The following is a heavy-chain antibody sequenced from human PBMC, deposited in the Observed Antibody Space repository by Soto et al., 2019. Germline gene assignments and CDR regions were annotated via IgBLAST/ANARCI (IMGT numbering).Heavy chain of an antibody. CDR3: TKEHSNYPDNWFDP. Sequence: EVQLLVSGGGSVQPGGSLRLSCAASGFSFSNYAMSWVLQAPGTGLEWVSAIDSGGGSTYYAASVKGRFSISRDNSMNTLYLQMNSLRAEDTAIYYCTKEHSNYPDNWFDPWGQGTLVTVSS. CDR2: IDSGGGST. CDR1: GFSFSNYA. J-gene: IGHJ5*02. D-gene: IGHD4-4*01. V-gene: IGHV3-23*01.